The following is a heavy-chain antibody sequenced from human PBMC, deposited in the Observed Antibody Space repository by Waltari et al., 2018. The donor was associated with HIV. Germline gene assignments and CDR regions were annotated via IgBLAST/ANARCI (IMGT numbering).Heavy chain of an antibody. D-gene: IGHD6-25*01. CDR3: AKDWRFSGYDPPEYFEH. CDR2: ISGYGDNT. V-gene: IGHV3-23*01. CDR1: GFTFSSYG. Sequence: DVHLLESGGGSIQSGGSLRLSCEASGFTFSSYGMSWVRQVPGKGLEWVSGISGYGDNTYYADSVKGRFTISRDNSKNTLHLQMNSLRDEDTAVYYCAKDWRFSGYDPPEYFEHWGQGTLVTVSS. J-gene: IGHJ1*01.